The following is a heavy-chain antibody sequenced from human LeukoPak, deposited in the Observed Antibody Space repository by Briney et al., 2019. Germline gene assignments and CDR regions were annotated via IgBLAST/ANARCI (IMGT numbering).Heavy chain of an antibody. CDR2: IYPGDSDT. J-gene: IGHJ4*02. CDR3: ASRWYTSSWGDFDY. Sequence: GESLKISCKGSGYSLTNYWIGWVRQMPGKGLEWMGIIYPGDSDTRYSPSFQGQVTISADKSISTSYLQWSSLKASDTAMYYCASRWYTSSWGDFDYWGQGTLVTVSS. V-gene: IGHV5-51*01. CDR1: GYSLTNYW. D-gene: IGHD6-13*01.